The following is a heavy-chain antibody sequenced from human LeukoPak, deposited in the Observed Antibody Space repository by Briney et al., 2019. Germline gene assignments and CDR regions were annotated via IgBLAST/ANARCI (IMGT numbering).Heavy chain of an antibody. Sequence: GGSLRLSCAASGFTFSSYAMSWVRQAPGKGLEWVSAISGSGGSTYYADSVKGRFTISRDNSKNTPYLQMNSLRAEDTAVYYCAKDRGIAVAGTFDYWGQGTLVTVSS. V-gene: IGHV3-23*01. CDR1: GFTFSSYA. D-gene: IGHD6-19*01. J-gene: IGHJ4*02. CDR3: AKDRGIAVAGTFDY. CDR2: ISGSGGST.